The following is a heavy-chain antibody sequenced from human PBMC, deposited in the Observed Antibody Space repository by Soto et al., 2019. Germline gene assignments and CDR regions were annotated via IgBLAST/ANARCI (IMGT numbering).Heavy chain of an antibody. V-gene: IGHV3-7*01. CDR1: GFTFSSYW. CDR3: ARNPDSSGYYLYFDY. CDR2: IKQDGSEK. Sequence: LRLSCAASGFTFSSYWMSWVRQAPGKGLEWVANIKQDGSEKYYVDSVKGRFSISRDNAKNSLYLQMSSLRAEDTAVYFCARNPDSSGYYLYFDYWGQGTLVTVSS. D-gene: IGHD3-22*01. J-gene: IGHJ4*02.